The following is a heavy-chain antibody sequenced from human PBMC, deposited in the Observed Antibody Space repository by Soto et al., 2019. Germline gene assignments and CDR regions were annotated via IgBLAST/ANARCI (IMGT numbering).Heavy chain of an antibody. D-gene: IGHD5-12*01. Sequence: SVKVSCKASGGTFSSYAISWVRQAPGQGLEWMGGIIPIFGTANYAQKFQGRVTITADKSTSTAYVELSSLRSEDTAVYYCALQIPPTIVATITELHYWGQGTLVTVSS. CDR1: GGTFSSYA. V-gene: IGHV1-69*06. CDR2: IIPIFGTA. CDR3: ALQIPPTIVATITELHY. J-gene: IGHJ4*02.